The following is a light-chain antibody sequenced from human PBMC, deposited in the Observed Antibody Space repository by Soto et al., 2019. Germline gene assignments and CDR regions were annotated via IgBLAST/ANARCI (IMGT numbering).Light chain of an antibody. V-gene: IGKV3-15*01. Sequence: EIIMTQSPATLSVSPGERATLSCRASQSVNTYLAWYQEKPGRAPRLLIHGASTRATGIPARFSGSGSGTEFTLIISSLQSEDFAVYYCQQYDDWPITFGQGTRLEIK. J-gene: IGKJ5*01. CDR2: GAS. CDR1: QSVNTY. CDR3: QQYDDWPIT.